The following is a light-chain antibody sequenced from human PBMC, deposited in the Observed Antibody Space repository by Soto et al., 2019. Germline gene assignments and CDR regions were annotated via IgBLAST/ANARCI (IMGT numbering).Light chain of an antibody. Sequence: GVTNSLATVSLSKEDRATLSCRAGQRSENNVAWYQQKPGQAPRLLIYDATTRATGVPSRFSGSGSGTEFTLTIGILQSEDFVGYCCQLSTCLPIPFGDGT. V-gene: IGKV3-15*01. CDR1: QRSENN. CDR2: DAT. CDR3: QLSTCLPIP. J-gene: IGKJ2*01.